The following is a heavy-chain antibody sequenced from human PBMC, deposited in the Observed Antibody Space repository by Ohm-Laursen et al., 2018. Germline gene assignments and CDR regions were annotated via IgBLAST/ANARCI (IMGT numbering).Heavy chain of an antibody. CDR2: ISWNSGDL. J-gene: IGHJ1*01. CDR3: AKERDVSTGYALQH. V-gene: IGHV3-9*01. CDR1: GFTFDDYA. Sequence: SLRLSCTASGFTFDDYAMHWVRLAPGKGLEWVSGISWNSGDLAYADSVKGRFTISRDNSKNTLYLQMNSLRAEDTAVYYCAKERDVSTGYALQHWGQGTLVTVSS. D-gene: IGHD3-9*01.